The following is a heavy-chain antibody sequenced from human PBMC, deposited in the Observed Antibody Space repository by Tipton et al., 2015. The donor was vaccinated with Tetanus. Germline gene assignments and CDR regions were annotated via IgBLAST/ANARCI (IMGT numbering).Heavy chain of an antibody. V-gene: IGHV4-59*12. CDR3: ARSKGVRLNAFDL. D-gene: IGHD2-21*02. CDR2: IYYSGST. CDR1: GGSMRSYY. Sequence: TLSLTCTVSGGSMRSYYWSWIRQPPGKGLEWIGYIYYSGSTLYNPSLRSRLSISSDTSKNQFSLNLNSVTAADTAVYYCARSKGVRLNAFDLWGQGTLVIVSS. J-gene: IGHJ3*01.